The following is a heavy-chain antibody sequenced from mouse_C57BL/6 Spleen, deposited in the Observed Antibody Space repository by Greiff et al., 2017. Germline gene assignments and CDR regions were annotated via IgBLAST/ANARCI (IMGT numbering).Heavy chain of an antibody. CDR1: GYTFTSYW. J-gene: IGHJ3*01. CDR2: IDPSDSYT. D-gene: IGHD2-4*01. V-gene: IGHV1-69*01. Sequence: QVQLQQPGAELVMPGASVKLSCKASGYTFTSYWMHWVKQRPGQGLEWIGEIDPSDSYTNYNQKFKGKSTLTVDKSSSTAYMQLSSLTSEDSAVYYCARGGADYPWLAYWGQGTLVTVSA. CDR3: ARGGADYPWLAY.